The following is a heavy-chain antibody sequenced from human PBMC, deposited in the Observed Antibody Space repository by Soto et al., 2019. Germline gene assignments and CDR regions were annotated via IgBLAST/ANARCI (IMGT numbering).Heavy chain of an antibody. CDR2: INPNSGGT. CDR1: GYTFTGYY. V-gene: IGHV1-2*04. D-gene: IGHD3-22*01. CDR3: ARSIDSSVSYNWFDP. J-gene: IGHJ5*02. Sequence: ASVKVSCKASGYTFTGYYMHWVRQAPGQGLEWMGWINPNSGGTNYAQKFQGWVTMTRDTSISTAYLQWSSLKASDTAMYYCARSIDSSVSYNWFDPWGQGTLVTVSS.